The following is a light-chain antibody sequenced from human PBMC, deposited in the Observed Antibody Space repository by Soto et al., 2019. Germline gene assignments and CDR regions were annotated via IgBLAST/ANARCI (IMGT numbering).Light chain of an antibody. CDR2: DAS. J-gene: IGKJ4*01. CDR1: QSISSW. V-gene: IGKV1-5*01. CDR3: QQYNSYQLT. Sequence: DIQMIQSPSTLSASVGDRVTITCRASQSISSWLAWYQQKPGKAPKLLLYDASRLESGVPSRFSGSGSGTEFTLPISSLQPDDFATYYCQQYNSYQLTFGGGTKVDIK.